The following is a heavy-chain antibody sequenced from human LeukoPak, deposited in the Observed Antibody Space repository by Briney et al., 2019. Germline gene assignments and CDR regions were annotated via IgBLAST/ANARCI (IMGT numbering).Heavy chain of an antibody. CDR1: GYTFTGYY. V-gene: IGHV1-2*02. J-gene: IGHJ4*02. CDR3: ASRAGYTGSWSAFDY. Sequence: ASVKVSCKASGYTFTGYYMHWVRQAPGQGLEWMGWINPNRGGTKDAQKFQGRVTMTRDTSISTAYMELSRLRSDDTAVYYCASRAGYTGSWSAFDYWGQGTLVTVSS. CDR2: INPNRGGT. D-gene: IGHD6-13*01.